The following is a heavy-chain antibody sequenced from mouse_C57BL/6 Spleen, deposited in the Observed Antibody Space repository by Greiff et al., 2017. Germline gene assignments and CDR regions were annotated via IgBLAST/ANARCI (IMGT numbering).Heavy chain of an antibody. CDR1: GFTFSDYG. Sequence: EVQLVESGGGLVKPGGSLKLSCAASGFTFSDYGMHWVRQAPEKGLVWVAYISSGSSTIYYADTVKGRFTISRDNAKNTLFLQMTSLRSEDTAMYYCARSAITTVVAEGYWGQGTTLTVSS. V-gene: IGHV5-17*01. CDR3: ARSAITTVVAEGY. D-gene: IGHD1-1*01. CDR2: ISSGSSTI. J-gene: IGHJ2*01.